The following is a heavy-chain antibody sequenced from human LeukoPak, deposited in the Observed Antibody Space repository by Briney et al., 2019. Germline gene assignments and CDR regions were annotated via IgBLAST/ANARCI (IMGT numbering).Heavy chain of an antibody. CDR2: MNPNSGNT. D-gene: IGHD2-15*01. CDR3: ARGHVLVVAAPYYYYYMDV. J-gene: IGHJ6*03. V-gene: IGHV1-8*03. Sequence: GASVKVSCKASGYTFTSYDINWVRQATGQGLEWMGWMNPNSGNTGYAQKFQGRVTITRNTSISTAYMELSSLRSEDAAVYYCARGHVLVVAAPYYYYYMDVWGKGTTVTVSS. CDR1: GYTFTSYD.